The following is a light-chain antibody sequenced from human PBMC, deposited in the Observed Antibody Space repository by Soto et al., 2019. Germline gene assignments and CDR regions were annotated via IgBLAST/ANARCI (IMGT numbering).Light chain of an antibody. CDR1: LSVGNNF. CDR2: ATS. CDR3: HHYGSSSS. V-gene: IGKV3-20*01. J-gene: IGKJ5*01. Sequence: EVVLTQSPDTLSLSPGERATLSCRASLSVGNNFLAWYQHKPGQAPRLLIYATSSRATGIADRFSGSGSVTDFTLTISRLEPDDFAVYYCHHYGSSSSFGQGTRLDIK.